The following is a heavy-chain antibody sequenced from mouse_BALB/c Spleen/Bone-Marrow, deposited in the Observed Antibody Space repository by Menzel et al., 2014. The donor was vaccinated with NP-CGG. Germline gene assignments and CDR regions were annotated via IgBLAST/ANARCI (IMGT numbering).Heavy chain of an antibody. Sequence: QVHVKQSGAELVKPGAPVKLSCKASGYTFTSYWMNWVKQRPGRGLEWIGRIDPSDSETHYNQKFKDKATLTVDKSSSTAHIQLSSLTSEDSAVYYCARNWVYFDYWGQGTTLTVSS. CDR2: IDPSDSET. V-gene: IGHV1-69*02. CDR1: GYTFTSYW. CDR3: ARNWVYFDY. D-gene: IGHD4-1*01. J-gene: IGHJ2*01.